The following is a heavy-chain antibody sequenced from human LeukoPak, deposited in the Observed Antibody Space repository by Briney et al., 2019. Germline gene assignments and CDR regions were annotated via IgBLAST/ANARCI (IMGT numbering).Heavy chain of an antibody. D-gene: IGHD6-6*01. Sequence: GGSLRLSCAASGFTFSNYGMDWVRQAPGKGLEWLSYISSSSSSIHYADSVKGRFTISRDNAKNSLFLQMNSLRAEDTAVYYCARGGAARPDYWGQGTLVTVSS. J-gene: IGHJ4*02. V-gene: IGHV3-48*01. CDR2: ISSSSSSI. CDR3: ARGGAARPDY. CDR1: GFTFSNYG.